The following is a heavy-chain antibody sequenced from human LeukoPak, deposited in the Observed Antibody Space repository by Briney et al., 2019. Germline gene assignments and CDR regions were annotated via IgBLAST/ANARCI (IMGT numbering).Heavy chain of an antibody. V-gene: IGHV1-69*05. J-gene: IGHJ4*02. CDR2: IIPIFGSA. Sequence: SVKVSCKAFGGTFSSYAISWVRQAPGQGLEWMGGIIPIFGSANYAQKFQGRVTITTDESTSTAYMELSSLRSEDTAVYYCARGDYGDYFYYFDYWGQGTLVTVSS. D-gene: IGHD4-17*01. CDR3: ARGDYGDYFYYFDY. CDR1: GGTFSSYA.